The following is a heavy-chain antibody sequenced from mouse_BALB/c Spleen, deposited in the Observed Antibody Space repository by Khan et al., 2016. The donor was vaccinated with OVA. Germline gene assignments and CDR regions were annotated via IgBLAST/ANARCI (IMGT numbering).Heavy chain of an antibody. CDR1: GYSFTSYW. V-gene: IGHV1-5*01. Sequence: EVQLQESGTVLARPGASVKMSCKASGYSFTSYWIHWVKQRPGQGLEWIGAIYPGISDTRYNQKFKGKAKLTAVTSASTAYMELSSLTNEDSAVYYCTRSYDSDYFEYWGQGTTVTVSS. CDR2: IYPGISDT. J-gene: IGHJ2*01. CDR3: TRSYDSDYFEY. D-gene: IGHD2-4*01.